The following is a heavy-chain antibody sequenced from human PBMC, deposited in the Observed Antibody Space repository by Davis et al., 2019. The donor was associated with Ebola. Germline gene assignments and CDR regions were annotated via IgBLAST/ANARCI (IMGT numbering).Heavy chain of an antibody. J-gene: IGHJ4*02. CDR3: VKDSQKYSFGY. Sequence: PGGSLRLSCAASGFSFSDYHMDWVRQTPEKGLEWVARIRNKIQSHTTEYAASVKGRFTSSRDDSKNSLYLQMNSLKIEDTAMYYCVKDSQKYSFGYWGQGTLVTVSS. CDR2: IRNKIQSHTT. D-gene: IGHD2-21*01. CDR1: GFSFSDYH. V-gene: IGHV3-72*01.